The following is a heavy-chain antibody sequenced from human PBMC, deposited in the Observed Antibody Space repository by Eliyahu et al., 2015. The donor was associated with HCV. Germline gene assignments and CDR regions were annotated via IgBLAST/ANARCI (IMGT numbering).Heavy chain of an antibody. CDR1: GFTFSSYG. Sequence: QVQLVESGGGVVQPGRSLRLSCAASGFTFSSYGMHWVRQAPGKGLEWVAVISYDGSNKYYADSVKGRFTISRDNSKNTLYLQMNSLRAEDTAVYYCAKERRWLQSRHFYYYYGMDVWGQGTTVTVSS. CDR2: ISYDGSNK. CDR3: AKERRWLQSRHFYYYYGMDV. V-gene: IGHV3-30*18. D-gene: IGHD5-24*01. J-gene: IGHJ6*02.